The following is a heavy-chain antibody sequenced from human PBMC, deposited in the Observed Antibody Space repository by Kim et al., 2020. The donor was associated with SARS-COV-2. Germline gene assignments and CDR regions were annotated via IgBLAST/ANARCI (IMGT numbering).Heavy chain of an antibody. CDR3: AKDGAMVGPLYYYGMDV. D-gene: IGHD5-18*01. CDR1: GFTFSSYA. CDR2: IYSGGSST. Sequence: GGSLRLSCAASGFTFSSYAMSWDRQAPGKGLEWVSVIYSGGSSTYYADSVKGRFTISRDNSKNTLYLQMNSLRAEDTAVYYCAKDGAMVGPLYYYGMDVWGQATTVTVSS. J-gene: IGHJ6*02. V-gene: IGHV3-23*03.